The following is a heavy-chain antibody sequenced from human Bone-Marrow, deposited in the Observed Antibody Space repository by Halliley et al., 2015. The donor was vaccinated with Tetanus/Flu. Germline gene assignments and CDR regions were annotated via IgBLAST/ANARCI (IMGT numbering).Heavy chain of an antibody. CDR1: GVSLTSSGYY. Sequence: TLSLTCTVSGVSLTSSGYYWGWIRQPPGKGLEWIGSLYYSGSTYYNPSLKSRVSISVDTSKNHLSLNLNSVTAADTAVYYCARPYRHWLFDYWGQGTLVTVSS. CDR3: ARPYRHWLFDY. J-gene: IGHJ4*02. V-gene: IGHV4-39*02. CDR2: LYYSGST. D-gene: IGHD3-16*02.